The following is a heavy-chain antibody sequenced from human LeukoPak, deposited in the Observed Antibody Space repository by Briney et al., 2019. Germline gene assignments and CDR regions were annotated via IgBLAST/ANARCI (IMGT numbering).Heavy chain of an antibody. Sequence: GGSLRLPCAASGFTFSSYAMHWVRQAPGKGLEYVSAISSNGGSTYYANSVKGRFTISRDNAKDSLYLQMSSLRAEDTAVYYCARDLISSISRGWFHPWGQGTLVTVSS. D-gene: IGHD2-2*01. V-gene: IGHV3-64*01. CDR2: ISSNGGST. J-gene: IGHJ5*02. CDR1: GFTFSSYA. CDR3: ARDLISSISRGWFHP.